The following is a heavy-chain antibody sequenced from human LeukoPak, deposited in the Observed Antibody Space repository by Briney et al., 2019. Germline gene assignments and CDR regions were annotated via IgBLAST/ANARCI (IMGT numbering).Heavy chain of an antibody. V-gene: IGHV1-69*01. Sequence: GASVKVSCKASGGTFSSYAISWVRQAPGQGLEWMGGIIPIFGTANYAQKFQGRVTITADESTSTAYMELSSLRSEDTAVYYCARRPGVYSSSWYPLDYWGQGTLVTVSS. CDR2: IIPIFGTA. J-gene: IGHJ4*02. CDR3: ARRPGVYSSSWYPLDY. CDR1: GGTFSSYA. D-gene: IGHD6-13*01.